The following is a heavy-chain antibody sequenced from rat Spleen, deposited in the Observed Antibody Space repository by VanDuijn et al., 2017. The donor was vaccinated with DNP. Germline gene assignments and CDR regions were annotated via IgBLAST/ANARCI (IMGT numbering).Heavy chain of an antibody. CDR2: ISYEGSNT. Sequence: EVQLVESGGGLVQPGRSLKLSCAASGFTFSDYYMAWVRQAPKKGLELVAYISYEGSNTYSGASVRGRFSISRDNAKSTLYLQMNSLRSEDTATYYCAKRGATGLTSYYFDYWGQGVMVTVSS. CDR3: AKRGATGLTSYYFDY. V-gene: IGHV5-22*01. J-gene: IGHJ2*01. CDR1: GFTFSDYY. D-gene: IGHD1-9*01.